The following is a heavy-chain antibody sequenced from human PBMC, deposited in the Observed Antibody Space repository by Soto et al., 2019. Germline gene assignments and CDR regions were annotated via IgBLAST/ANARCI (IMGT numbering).Heavy chain of an antibody. J-gene: IGHJ5*02. V-gene: IGHV1-69*01. CDR1: GGTFSSYA. Sequence: QVQLVQSGADVKKPGSSVKVSCKASGGTFSSYAISWVRQAAGQGLEWLGGIIPIFSTANYAQKYKGRVTITADEYTRTAYMELSSLRSEDRAVYYCARADNYDFWSGYYTNNWFDPWGQGTLVTVSS. CDR3: ARADNYDFWSGYYTNNWFDP. CDR2: IIPIFSTA. D-gene: IGHD3-3*01.